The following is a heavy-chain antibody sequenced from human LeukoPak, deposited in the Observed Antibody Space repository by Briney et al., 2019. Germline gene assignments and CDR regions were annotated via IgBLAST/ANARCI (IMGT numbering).Heavy chain of an antibody. V-gene: IGHV3-23*01. CDR1: GFTFSSYA. CDR2: ISGSGGST. J-gene: IGHJ4*02. CDR3: AKDKTHDFWSGAFFDY. Sequence: GGSLRLPCAASGFTFSSYAMSWVRQAPGKGLEWVSAISGSGGSTYYADSVKGRFTISRDNSRKTLYLQMNSLRAEDMAVYYCAKDKTHDFWSGAFFDYWGQGTLVTVSS. D-gene: IGHD3-3*01.